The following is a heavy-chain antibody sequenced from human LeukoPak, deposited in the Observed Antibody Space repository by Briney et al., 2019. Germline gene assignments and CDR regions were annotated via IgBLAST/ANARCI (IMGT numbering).Heavy chain of an antibody. D-gene: IGHD3-22*01. CDR3: ATSSGYANDAFDI. Sequence: ASVKVSCKASGGTFSSYAISWVRQAPGQGLEWMGGIIPIFGTANYAQKFQGRVTITADESTSTAYMELSSLRSEDTAVYYCATSSGYANDAFDIWGQGTMVTVSS. CDR1: GGTFSSYA. CDR2: IIPIFGTA. V-gene: IGHV1-69*13. J-gene: IGHJ3*02.